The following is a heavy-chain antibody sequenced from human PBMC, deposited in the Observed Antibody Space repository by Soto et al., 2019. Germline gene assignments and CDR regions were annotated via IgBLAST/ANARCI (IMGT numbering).Heavy chain of an antibody. CDR3: ERDGISNITMVRGADYYYGMDV. CDR1: GGSISSGGYY. J-gene: IGHJ6*02. V-gene: IGHV4-31*03. Sequence: SETLSLTCTVSGGSISSGGYYWSWIRQHPGKGLEWIGYIYYSGSTYYNPSLTSRVTISVDTSKNQFSLKLSSVTAADTAVYYCERDGISNITMVRGADYYYGMDVWGQGTTVTVSS. D-gene: IGHD3-10*01. CDR2: IYYSGST.